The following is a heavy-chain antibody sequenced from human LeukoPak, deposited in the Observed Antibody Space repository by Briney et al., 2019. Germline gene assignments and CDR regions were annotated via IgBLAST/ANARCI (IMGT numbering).Heavy chain of an antibody. V-gene: IGHV4-39*01. J-gene: IGHJ4*02. CDR1: GASISSSNYY. D-gene: IGHD5-12*01. CDR3: AKSNGYGLIDY. Sequence: SETLSLTCAVSGASISSSNYYWGWVRQSQGTGLEWIGNIYSSGNTYYNASLKSRVTMYIDTSKNQFSLKLSSVTAAATAMYYCAKSNGYGLIDYWGQGTLVTVSS. CDR2: IYSSGNT.